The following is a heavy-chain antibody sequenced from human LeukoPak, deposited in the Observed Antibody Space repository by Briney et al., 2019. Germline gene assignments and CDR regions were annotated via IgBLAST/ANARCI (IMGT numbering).Heavy chain of an antibody. CDR2: IRSKANSYAT. J-gene: IGHJ4*02. Sequence: GGSLRLSCAASGFTFSGSAMHWVRQASGKGLEWVGRIRSKANSYATAYAASVKGRFTISRDDSKNTAHLQMNSLKTEDTAVYYCTILSGSYWSIDYWGQGTLVTVSS. CDR1: GFTFSGSA. D-gene: IGHD1-26*01. CDR3: TILSGSYWSIDY. V-gene: IGHV3-73*01.